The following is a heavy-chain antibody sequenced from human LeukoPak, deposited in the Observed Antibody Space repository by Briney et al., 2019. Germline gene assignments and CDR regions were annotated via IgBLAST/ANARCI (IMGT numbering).Heavy chain of an antibody. CDR2: IYYSGST. CDR3: ARHALIVGAPSSLDY. D-gene: IGHD1-26*01. J-gene: IGHJ4*02. Sequence: SETLSLTCTVSGGSISSSSYYWGWIRQPPGKGLEWIGSIYYSGSTYYNPSLKSRVTISVDTSKNQFSLELSSVTAADTAVYYCARHALIVGAPSSLDYWGQGTLVTASS. CDR1: GGSISSSSYY. V-gene: IGHV4-39*01.